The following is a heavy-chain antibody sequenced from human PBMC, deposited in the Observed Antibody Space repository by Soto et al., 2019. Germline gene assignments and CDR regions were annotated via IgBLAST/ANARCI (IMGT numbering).Heavy chain of an antibody. D-gene: IGHD3-16*01. V-gene: IGHV3-23*01. J-gene: IGHJ6*02. CDR1: GFTFSSYA. CDR3: AKMGSWGSETKISGSLADYYGMDV. CDR2: ISGSGGST. Sequence: EVQLLESGGGLVQPGGSLRLSCAASGFTFSSYAMSWVRQAPGKGLEWVSAISGSGGSTYYADSVKGRFTISRDNSKNTLYLQMNSLRAEDTAVYYCAKMGSWGSETKISGSLADYYGMDVWGQGTTVTVSS.